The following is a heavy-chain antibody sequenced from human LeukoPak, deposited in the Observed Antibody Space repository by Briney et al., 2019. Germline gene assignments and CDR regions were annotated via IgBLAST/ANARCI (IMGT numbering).Heavy chain of an antibody. CDR2: IYHSGST. V-gene: IGHV4-38-2*02. CDR1: GYSISSGYY. J-gene: IGHJ4*02. D-gene: IGHD3-10*01. Sequence: SETLSLTFTVSGYSISSGYYWGWIRQPPGKGLEWIGSIYHSGSTYYNPSLKSRVTISVDTSKNQFSLKLSSVTAADTAVYYCARDVGSGSYLFDYWGQGTLVTVSS. CDR3: ARDVGSGSYLFDY.